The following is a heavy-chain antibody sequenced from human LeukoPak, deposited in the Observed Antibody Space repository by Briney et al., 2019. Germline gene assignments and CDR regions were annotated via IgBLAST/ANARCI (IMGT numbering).Heavy chain of an antibody. CDR3: ARHYCTNGVCYGPFDY. V-gene: IGHV4-4*07. J-gene: IGHJ4*02. CDR1: GGSISSYY. D-gene: IGHD2-8*01. Sequence: SETLPLTCTVSGGSISSYYWSWLRQPAGKGLEWLGRIYTIGSTNYNPSLKSRVTMSVDTSKNQFSLKLSSVTAADTAVYYCARHYCTNGVCYGPFDYWGQGTLVTVSS. CDR2: IYTIGST.